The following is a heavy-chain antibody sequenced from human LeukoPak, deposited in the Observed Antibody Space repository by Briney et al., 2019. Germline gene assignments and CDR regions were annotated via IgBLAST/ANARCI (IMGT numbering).Heavy chain of an antibody. J-gene: IGHJ4*02. Sequence: SETLSLTCTVSGDSISRTNFYWGWIRQPPGKGLEWIGSFYYRGSTYYNPSLKSRVTISVDTSKNQFSLKLSSVTAAGTAVYYCARQGVYSGSFDYWGQGTLVTVSS. CDR2: FYYRGST. V-gene: IGHV4-39*01. CDR3: ARQGVYSGSFDY. CDR1: GDSISRTNFY. D-gene: IGHD3-10*01.